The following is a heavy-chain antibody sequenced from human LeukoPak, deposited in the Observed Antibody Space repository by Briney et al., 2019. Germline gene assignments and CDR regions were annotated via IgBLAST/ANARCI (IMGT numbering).Heavy chain of an antibody. CDR1: GFTVSSNY. CDR2: IYSGGST. CDR3: ARMGPRGDYFDY. D-gene: IGHD1-26*01. Sequence: GGSLRLSCAASGFTVSSNYMSWVRQAPGKGLEWVSVIYSGGSTYYADSVRGRFTISRDNSKNTLYLQMNSLRAEDTAVYYCARMGPRGDYFDYWGQGTLVTVSS. V-gene: IGHV3-66*01. J-gene: IGHJ4*02.